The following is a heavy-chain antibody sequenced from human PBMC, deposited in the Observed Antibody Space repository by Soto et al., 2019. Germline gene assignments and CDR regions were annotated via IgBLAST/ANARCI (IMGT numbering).Heavy chain of an antibody. D-gene: IGHD6-13*01. J-gene: IGHJ3*02. CDR2: INSDGSST. CDR3: ARLSEIIAAAGIDAFDI. V-gene: IGHV3-74*01. Sequence: GGSLRLSCAASGFTFSSYWMHWVRQAPGKGLVWVSRINSDGSSTSYADSVKGRFTISRDNAKNTLYLQMNSLRAEDTAVYYCARLSEIIAAAGIDAFDIWGQGTMVTVSS. CDR1: GFTFSSYW.